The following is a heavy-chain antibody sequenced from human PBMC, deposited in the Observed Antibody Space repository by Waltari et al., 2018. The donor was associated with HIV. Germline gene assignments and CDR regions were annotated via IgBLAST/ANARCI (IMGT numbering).Heavy chain of an antibody. Sequence: QVQLQESGHGLVKPSQTLSLPCNVSGASLNSNHYYWAWIRQHPERGLECIGFVYYRGSTFSNPSFKSRATISVDTSKNQFSLKLTSMTAADTAVYYCARVVYWYFDLWGRGTLVTVSS. CDR1: GASLNSNHYY. CDR2: VYYRGST. CDR3: ARVVYWYFDL. J-gene: IGHJ2*01. V-gene: IGHV4-31*02.